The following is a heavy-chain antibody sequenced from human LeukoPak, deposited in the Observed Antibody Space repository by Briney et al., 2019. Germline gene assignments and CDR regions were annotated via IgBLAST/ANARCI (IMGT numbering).Heavy chain of an antibody. CDR3: TADLSDSSAWSFDH. V-gene: IGHV3-15*01. CDR2: IRTKSEGEPT. D-gene: IGHD3-22*01. J-gene: IGHJ4*02. Sequence: PGGSLRLSCAASGFTFSDAWLSWVRQAPGKGLEWIGRIRTKSEGEPTDYPGPVKGRFTISRDHSKNTLYLQMNSLRTEDTAVYYCTADLSDSSAWSFDHWGQGTLVTVSS. CDR1: GFTFSDAW.